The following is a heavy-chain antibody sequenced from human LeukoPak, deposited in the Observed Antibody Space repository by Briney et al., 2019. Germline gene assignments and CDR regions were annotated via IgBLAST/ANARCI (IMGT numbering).Heavy chain of an antibody. J-gene: IGHJ4*02. Sequence: GGSLRLSCAASGFTFSSYGMHWVRQAPGKGLEWVAFIWYDGSNKYYADSVKGRFTISRDNSKNTLYLQMNSLRADDTAVYYCAKSHHVTAIDYWGQGTLVTVSS. D-gene: IGHD2-21*02. CDR1: GFTFSSYG. CDR3: AKSHHVTAIDY. CDR2: IWYDGSNK. V-gene: IGHV3-30*02.